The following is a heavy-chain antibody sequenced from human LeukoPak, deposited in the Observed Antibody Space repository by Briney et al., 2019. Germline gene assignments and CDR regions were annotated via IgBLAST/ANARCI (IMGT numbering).Heavy chain of an antibody. J-gene: IGHJ4*02. V-gene: IGHV4-4*02. CDR1: GGSISSSNW. CDR3: ARQGGGTIVVVPAANDY. Sequence: SETLSLTCAVSGGSISSSNWWSWVRQPPGKGLEWIGEIYHSGSTYYNPSLKSRVTISVDTSKNQFSLKLSSVTAADTAVYYCARQGGGTIVVVPAANDYWGQGTLVTVSS. CDR2: IYHSGST. D-gene: IGHD2-2*01.